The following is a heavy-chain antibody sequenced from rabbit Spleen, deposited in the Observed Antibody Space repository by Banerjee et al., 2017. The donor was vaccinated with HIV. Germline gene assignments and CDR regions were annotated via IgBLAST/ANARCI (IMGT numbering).Heavy chain of an antibody. CDR3: ARSAGYGAYGYGHGMDL. CDR1: GFSFSSSYW. D-gene: IGHD6-1*01. V-gene: IGHV1S45*01. Sequence: QEQLEESGGDLVKPEGSLTLTCTASGFSFSSSYWICWVRQAPGKGLEWIACIYTGSSGSTSYATWAKGRFTISKTSSTTVTLQMTSLTAADTATYFCARSAGYGAYGYGHGMDLWGPGTLVTVS. J-gene: IGHJ6*01. CDR2: IYTGSSGST.